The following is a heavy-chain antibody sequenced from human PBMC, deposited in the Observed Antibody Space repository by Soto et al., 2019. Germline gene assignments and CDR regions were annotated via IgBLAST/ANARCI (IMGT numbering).Heavy chain of an antibody. CDR2: ISAYNGNT. J-gene: IGHJ4*02. CDR1: GYTFTSYG. D-gene: IGHD6-13*01. CDR3: ARVIAAAADFDY. Sequence: EASAKVSCKASGYTFTSYGISWVRQAPGQGLEWMGWISAYNGNTNYAQKLQGRVTMTPDTSTNTAYMELRNLRSDDTAVYYCARVIAAAADFDYWGQGTLVNVSS. V-gene: IGHV1-18*01.